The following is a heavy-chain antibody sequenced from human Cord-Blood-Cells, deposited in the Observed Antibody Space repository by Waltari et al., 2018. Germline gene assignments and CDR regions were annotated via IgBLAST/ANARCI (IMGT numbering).Heavy chain of an antibody. V-gene: IGHV4-34*01. J-gene: IGHJ4*02. CDR2: INHRGST. D-gene: IGHD1-26*01. CDR3: ARSAGDVGFFDY. Sequence: QVQLQQWGAGLLKPSETLSLTCAVYGGSFSGYYWSWIRQPPGKGLEWIGEINHRGSTNYNPSLKSRVTISVDTSKNQFSLKLSSVTAADTAVYYCARSAGDVGFFDYWGQGTLVTVSS. CDR1: GGSFSGYY.